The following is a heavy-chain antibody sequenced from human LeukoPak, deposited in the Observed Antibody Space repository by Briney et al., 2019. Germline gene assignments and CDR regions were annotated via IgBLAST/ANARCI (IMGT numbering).Heavy chain of an antibody. CDR1: GFIFSSYS. CDR2: ISSSSSYI. Sequence: GGSLRLSCAASGFIFSSYSMNWVRQAPGKGLEWVSSISSSSSYIYYADSVKGRFTISRDNAKNSLYLQINSLRAEDTAVYYCARGSQWFDPWGQGTLVTVSS. CDR3: ARGSQWFDP. V-gene: IGHV3-21*01. J-gene: IGHJ5*02.